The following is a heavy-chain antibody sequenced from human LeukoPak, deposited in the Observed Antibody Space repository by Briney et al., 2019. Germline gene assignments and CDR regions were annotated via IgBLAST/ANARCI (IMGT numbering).Heavy chain of an antibody. D-gene: IGHD3-22*01. CDR2: ISSSGTTI. CDR3: ARVRDYYDSSGYYSEYFQD. CDR1: GLTFSDYY. V-gene: IGHV3-11*04. J-gene: IGHJ1*01. Sequence: PGGSLRLSCAASGLTFSDYYMSWIRQAPGKGLEWVSYISSSGTTIYYADSVRGRFTISRDNAKNSLYLQMNSLRAEDTAVYYCARVRDYYDSSGYYSEYFQDWGQGTLVTVSS.